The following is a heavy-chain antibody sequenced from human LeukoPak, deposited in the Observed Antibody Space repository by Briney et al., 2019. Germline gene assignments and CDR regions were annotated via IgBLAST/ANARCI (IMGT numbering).Heavy chain of an antibody. Sequence: GGSLSLSGAAPELTFGDYSMSWFRQTPGKGLEGLAYISIIADTRKYADSVTGRFTISRDNAKNSVFLQMNSLRAEDSGVYYCARDVRGRTPLKLGMKWFDPWGQGTRVTVSS. CDR1: ELTFGDYS. J-gene: IGHJ5*02. CDR2: ISIIADTR. D-gene: IGHD7-27*01. CDR3: ARDVRGRTPLKLGMKWFDP. V-gene: IGHV3-11*01.